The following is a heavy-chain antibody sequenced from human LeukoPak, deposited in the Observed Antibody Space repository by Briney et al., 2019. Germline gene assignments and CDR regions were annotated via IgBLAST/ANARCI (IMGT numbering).Heavy chain of an antibody. CDR2: IYSGSGST. CDR1: GGFIRSRSQF. CDR3: AVFPRGYYYGLDV. J-gene: IGHJ6*01. V-gene: IGHV4-39*01. D-gene: IGHD3-10*01. Sequence: SETLSLTCIVSGGFIRSRSQFWGWIRQSPGKGLEWIGSIYSGSGSTSYNPSLKNRVTISLDIPKNQFSLKLTSVTVADAAVYFRAVFPRGYYYGLDVWGQGTTVTVSS.